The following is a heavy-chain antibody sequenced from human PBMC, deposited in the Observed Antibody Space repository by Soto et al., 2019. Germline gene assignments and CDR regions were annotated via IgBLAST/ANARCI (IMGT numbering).Heavy chain of an antibody. D-gene: IGHD3-22*01. J-gene: IGHJ6*02. Sequence: QVHLVESGGGVVQPGKSLRLSCVASGFTFDTYGIHWVRQAPGKGLQWVALISYEGSNTYYADSVRGRFTISRDNSKNALYLLMNTLSPEDTGVYYCARVTPGNNLYYFTGLDFWGQGTSVTVSS. CDR3: ARVTPGNNLYYFTGLDF. V-gene: IGHV3-30*14. CDR1: GFTFDTYG. CDR2: ISYEGSNT.